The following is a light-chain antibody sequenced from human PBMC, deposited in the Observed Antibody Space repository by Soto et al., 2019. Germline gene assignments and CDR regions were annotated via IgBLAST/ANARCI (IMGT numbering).Light chain of an antibody. CDR3: GTWDSGLSAGGV. CDR1: SSNIGNNV. Sequence: QSVLTQPPSVSAAPGQTVAISCSGGSSNIGNNVVAWYQQFPGTAPKLLIYDNNKRHSGIPDRFSGSKSGTSATLGITGLQTGDEADYYCGTWDSGLSAGGVFGGGTKVTVL. CDR2: DNN. V-gene: IGLV1-51*01. J-gene: IGLJ2*01.